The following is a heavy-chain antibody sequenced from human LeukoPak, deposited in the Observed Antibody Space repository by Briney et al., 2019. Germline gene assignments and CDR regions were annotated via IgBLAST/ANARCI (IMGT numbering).Heavy chain of an antibody. CDR3: AREAICSGGSCYSHFWFDP. CDR2: IYYSGST. Sequence: SETLSLTCTVSGGSISSSSYYWGRIRQPPGKGLEWIGSIYYSGSTYYNPPLKSRVTISVDTSKNQFSLKLSSVTAADTAVYYCAREAICSGGSCYSHFWFDPWGQGTLVTVSS. CDR1: GGSISSSSYY. V-gene: IGHV4-39*07. J-gene: IGHJ5*02. D-gene: IGHD2-15*01.